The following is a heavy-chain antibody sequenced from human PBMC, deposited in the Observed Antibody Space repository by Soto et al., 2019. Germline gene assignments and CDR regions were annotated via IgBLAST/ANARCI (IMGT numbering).Heavy chain of an antibody. CDR1: ELSSSNHA. CDR3: ASGGLHGYTNGGLSYFHS. CDR2: ISGTDGGA. J-gene: IGHJ4*02. V-gene: IGHV3-23*01. D-gene: IGHD5-18*01. Sequence: EVHLLESGGGLVQPGGSLRLSCAASELSSSNHAMTWVRQAPGKGLEWVSGISGTDGGAYYADSVKGRFTISRDNSRCTLYLQMNSLRVEDTAVYYCASGGLHGYTNGGLSYFHSWGQGTLVTVSS.